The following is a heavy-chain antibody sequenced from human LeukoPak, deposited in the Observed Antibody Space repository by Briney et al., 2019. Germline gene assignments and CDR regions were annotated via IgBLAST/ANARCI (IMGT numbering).Heavy chain of an antibody. CDR2: ISGSGGST. V-gene: IGHV3-23*01. CDR1: GFTFSSYA. CDR3: ARDRTFCTSTSCYKDY. J-gene: IGHJ4*02. Sequence: GGSLRLSCAASGFTFSSYAMSWVRQAPGKGLEWVSAISGSGGSTYYADSVKGRFTISRDNGKNSLYLQMNSLRAEDTAVYYCARDRTFCTSTSCYKDYWGQGTLVTVSS. D-gene: IGHD2-2*02.